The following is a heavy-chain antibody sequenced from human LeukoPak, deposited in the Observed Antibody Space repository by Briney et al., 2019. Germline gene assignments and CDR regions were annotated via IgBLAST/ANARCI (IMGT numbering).Heavy chain of an antibody. CDR2: ISSSSSYT. V-gene: IGHV3-11*06. J-gene: IGHJ4*02. CDR3: ARVTYYYDKSFDY. CDR1: GFTFSDYY. D-gene: IGHD3-22*01. Sequence: GGSLRLSCAASGFTFSDYYMSWIRQAPGKGLEWVSYISSSSSYTNYADSVKGRFTISRDNAKNSLYLQMNSQRAEDTAVYYCARVTYYYDKSFDYWGQGTLVTVSS.